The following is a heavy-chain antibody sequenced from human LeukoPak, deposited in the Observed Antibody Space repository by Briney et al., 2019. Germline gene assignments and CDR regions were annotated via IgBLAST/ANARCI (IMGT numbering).Heavy chain of an antibody. CDR1: GFTFSSYA. J-gene: IGHJ4*02. D-gene: IGHD3-10*01. CDR3: AKDGSGSSKGDY. V-gene: IGHV3-23*01. CDR2: ISGSGGST. Sequence: GGSLRLSCAASGFTFSSYAMSWVRQAPGKGLEWVSAISGSGGSTYYADSVKGRFAISRDNSKNTLYLQMHSLRAEDTAVYYCAKDGSGSSKGDYWGQGTLVTVSS.